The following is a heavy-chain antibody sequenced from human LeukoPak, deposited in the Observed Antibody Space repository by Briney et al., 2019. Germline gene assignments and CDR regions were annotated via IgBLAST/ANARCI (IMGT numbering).Heavy chain of an antibody. CDR1: GGTFSSYA. CDR2: IIPIFGTA. D-gene: IGHD3-10*01. J-gene: IGHJ4*02. V-gene: IGHV1-69*06. CDR3: ASPVLWFGELLRYDY. Sequence: GASVKVSCKASGGTFSSYAISWVRQAPGQGLEWMGGIIPIFGTANYAQKFQGRVTITADKSTSTAYMELSSLRSEDTAVYYCASPVLWFGELLRYDYWGQGTLVTVSS.